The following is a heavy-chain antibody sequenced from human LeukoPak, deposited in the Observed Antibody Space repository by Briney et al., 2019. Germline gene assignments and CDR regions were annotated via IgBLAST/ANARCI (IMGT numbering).Heavy chain of an antibody. CDR2: IYYSGST. Sequence: PSETLSLTCTVSGGSISRYYWSWIRQSPGKGLEWIGYIYYSGSTDYNPSLKSRVTMSVDTSKNQFSLRLSSVTAADTAVYYCARGDYYGSGTYYKKTVDYWGQGTLVTVSS. CDR3: ARGDYYGSGTYYKKTVDY. J-gene: IGHJ4*02. CDR1: GGSISRYY. D-gene: IGHD3-10*01. V-gene: IGHV4-59*08.